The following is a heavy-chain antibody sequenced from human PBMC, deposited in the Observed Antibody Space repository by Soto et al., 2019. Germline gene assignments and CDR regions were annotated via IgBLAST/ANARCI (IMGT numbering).Heavy chain of an antibody. J-gene: IGHJ4*02. Sequence: ASVKVSCKASGYTFTSYGISWVRQAPGQGLEWMGWISAYNGNTKYSQKFQGRVTITRDTSASTAYMELSSLRSEDTAVYYCARVYWNYPHFDYWGQGTLVTVSS. CDR2: ISAYNGNT. D-gene: IGHD1-7*01. V-gene: IGHV1-18*04. CDR1: GYTFTSYG. CDR3: ARVYWNYPHFDY.